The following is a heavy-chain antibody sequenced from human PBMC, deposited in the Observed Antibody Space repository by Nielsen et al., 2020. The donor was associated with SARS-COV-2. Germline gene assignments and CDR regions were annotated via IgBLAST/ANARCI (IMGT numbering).Heavy chain of an antibody. CDR1: GGSISTGYYY. CDR3: ARDAIVVPAARPFDY. CDR2: IYYSGST. V-gene: IGHV4-30-4*01. D-gene: IGHD2-2*01. J-gene: IGHJ4*02. Sequence: SETLSLTCTVSGGSISTGYYYWSWIRQPPGKGLEWIGYIYYSGSTYYNPSLESRLTISLDTSKNQFSLKLSSMTAADTAVYYCARDAIVVPAARPFDYWGQGTLVTVSS.